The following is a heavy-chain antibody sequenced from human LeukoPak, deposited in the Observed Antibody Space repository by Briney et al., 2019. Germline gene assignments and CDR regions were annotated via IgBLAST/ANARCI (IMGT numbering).Heavy chain of an antibody. V-gene: IGHV3-21*01. J-gene: IGHJ6*03. CDR2: ISSSSYI. Sequence: GGSLRLSCAASGFTFSSYSMNWVRQAPGRGLEWVSSISSSSYIYYADSVKGRFTISRDNARNSLYLQMNSLRAEDTAVYYCARASKGGLLTYYYYMDVWGKGTTVTVSS. CDR1: GFTFSSYS. CDR3: ARASKGGLLTYYYYMDV. D-gene: IGHD3-22*01.